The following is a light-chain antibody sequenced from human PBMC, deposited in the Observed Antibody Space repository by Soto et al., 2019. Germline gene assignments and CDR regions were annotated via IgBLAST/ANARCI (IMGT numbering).Light chain of an antibody. CDR3: HQYGSSPAT. CDR1: QSVSSSY. V-gene: IGKV3-20*01. J-gene: IGKJ1*01. CDR2: GAS. Sequence: EIGLTQSACTLSLSAGERATLSWGASQSVSSSYLAWYQQKPGQAPRLLIYGASSRATGIPDRFSGSGYGTDFTLTISRLETEDFAVYYCHQYGSSPATFGQGTKVDIK.